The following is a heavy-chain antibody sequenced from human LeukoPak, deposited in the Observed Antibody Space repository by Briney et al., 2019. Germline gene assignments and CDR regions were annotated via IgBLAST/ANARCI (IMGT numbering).Heavy chain of an antibody. CDR2: FDPEDGET. V-gene: IGHV1-24*01. J-gene: IGHJ3*02. Sequence: ASVKVSCKVSGYTLTELSMHWVRQAPGKGLEWMGGFDPEDGETIYAQKFQGRVTMTEDTSTDTAYMELSSLRSEDTAVYYCATDYSEVISGDLDAFDIWGQGTMVTVSS. CDR3: ATDYSEVISGDLDAFDI. D-gene: IGHD7-27*01. CDR1: GYTLTELS.